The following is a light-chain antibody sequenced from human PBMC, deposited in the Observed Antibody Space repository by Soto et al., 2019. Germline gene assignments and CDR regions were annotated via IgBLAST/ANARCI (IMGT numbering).Light chain of an antibody. V-gene: IGKV2-28*01. CDR2: LGS. CDR3: MQALQTPSIT. J-gene: IGKJ5*01. Sequence: DIVMTQSPLSLPVTPGEPASISCRSSQSLLHSNGYNYLDWYLQKPGQSPQLLIYLGSNRASGVPDRFSGGGSGTDFTLKISRVEAEDVGVYYCMQALQTPSITFGQGTRLGIK. CDR1: QSLLHSNGYNY.